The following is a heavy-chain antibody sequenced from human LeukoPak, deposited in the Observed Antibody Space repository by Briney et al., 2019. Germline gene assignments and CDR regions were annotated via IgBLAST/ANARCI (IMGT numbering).Heavy chain of an antibody. CDR3: ARVGGIPDY. CDR1: GYTFTSYD. J-gene: IGHJ4*02. V-gene: IGHV1-2*02. D-gene: IGHD1-26*01. Sequence: ASVKVSCKASGYTFTSYDISWVRQAPGQGLEWMGWINPNSGGTNYAQKFQGRVTMTRDTSISTAYMELSRLRADDTAVYYCARVGGIPDYWGQGTLVTVSS. CDR2: INPNSGGT.